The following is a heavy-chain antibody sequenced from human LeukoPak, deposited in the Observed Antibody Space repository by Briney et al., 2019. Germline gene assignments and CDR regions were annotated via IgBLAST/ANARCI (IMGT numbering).Heavy chain of an antibody. CDR2: IDHSGST. Sequence: SETLSLTCAVYGGSFSGYYWSWIRQPPGKGLEWIGEIDHSGSTNYNPSLKSRVTISVDTSKNQFSLKLSSVTAADTAVYYCAGRNGKHYYDSSGYYFGGNAFDIWGQGTMVTVSS. CDR1: GGSFSGYY. V-gene: IGHV4-34*01. CDR3: AGRNGKHYYDSSGYYFGGNAFDI. D-gene: IGHD3-22*01. J-gene: IGHJ3*02.